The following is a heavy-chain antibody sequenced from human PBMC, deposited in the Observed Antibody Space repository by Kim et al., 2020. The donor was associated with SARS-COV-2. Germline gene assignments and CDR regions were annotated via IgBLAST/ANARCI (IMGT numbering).Heavy chain of an antibody. Sequence: LKSRVTISVDTSKNQFSLKLSSVTAADTAVYYCARSEARLGKPRNWFDPWVQGTLVTVSS. CDR3: ARSEARLGKPRNWFDP. J-gene: IGHJ5*02. D-gene: IGHD6-6*01. V-gene: IGHV4-30-2*04.